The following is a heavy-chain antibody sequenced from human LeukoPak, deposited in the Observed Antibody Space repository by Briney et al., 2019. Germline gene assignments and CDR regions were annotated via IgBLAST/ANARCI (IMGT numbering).Heavy chain of an antibody. J-gene: IGHJ3*02. D-gene: IGHD3-10*01. CDR1: GGSIRGYY. Sequence: SETLSLTCNVSGGSIRGYYWSWIRQPPGKGLEWIGYIYSSGSINYNPSLKSRVTMSVDTSKNQFSLKVNSVTAADTAVYYCAREGPKGTFDIWGQGTMVTVSS. CDR2: IYSSGSI. CDR3: AREGPKGTFDI. V-gene: IGHV4-59*01.